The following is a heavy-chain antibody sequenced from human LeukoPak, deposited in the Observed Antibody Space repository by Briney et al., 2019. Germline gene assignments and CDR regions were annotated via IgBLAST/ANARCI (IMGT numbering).Heavy chain of an antibody. CDR1: GFTFSSYA. V-gene: IGHV3-30-3*01. J-gene: IGHJ4*02. CDR2: ISYDGSNK. D-gene: IGHD6-19*01. CDR3: ARGVAGGDLLDY. Sequence: GRSLRLSCAASGFTFSSYAMHWVRQAPGKGLEWVAVISYDGSNKYYADSVKGRFTISRDNSKNTLYLQMNSLRAEDTAVYYCARGVAGGDLLDYWGQGTLVTVSS.